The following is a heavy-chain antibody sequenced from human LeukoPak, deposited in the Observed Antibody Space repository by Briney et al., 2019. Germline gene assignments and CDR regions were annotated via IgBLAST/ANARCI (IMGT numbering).Heavy chain of an antibody. CDR1: GFTFGDTW. J-gene: IGHJ4*02. CDR2: IKQDGSEK. CDR3: ATSYDMGWLIGY. V-gene: IGHV3-7*03. Sequence: GGSLRLSCGASGFTFGDTWMNWVRQVPGQGLEWVANIKQDGSEKFYVASVKGRFTISRDNGKSSLYLQMNSLRAEDTALYYCATSYDMGWLIGYWGQGTLVTVSS. D-gene: IGHD3/OR15-3a*01.